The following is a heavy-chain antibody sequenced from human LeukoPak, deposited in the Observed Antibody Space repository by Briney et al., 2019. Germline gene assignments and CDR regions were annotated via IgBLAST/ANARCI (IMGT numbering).Heavy chain of an antibody. CDR3: AEGYLFADDS. CDR2: ISYDGNG. J-gene: IGHJ4*02. D-gene: IGHD1-14*01. Sequence: GRSLRLSCAASGFSFSSYGMHWVRQAPGKGLEWVAVISYDGNGNYADSVKGRFTISRDNSKHTVYLQMNSLRPEDTAVYYCAEGYLFADDSWGQGTLVTVSS. V-gene: IGHV3-30*18. CDR1: GFSFSSYG.